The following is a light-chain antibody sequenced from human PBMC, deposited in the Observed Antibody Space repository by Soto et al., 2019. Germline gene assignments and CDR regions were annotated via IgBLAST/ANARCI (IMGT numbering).Light chain of an antibody. V-gene: IGKV1-9*01. J-gene: IGKJ2*01. Sequence: IQLTQSPSSLSASVGDRVTITCRAIPGTSRALAWYQQKPGKAPKLLIYAASTLQSGVPSRFSGSGSGTEFPLTISSLQPEDFATYYCQQLNSYPYTFGQGTKLEIK. CDR2: AAS. CDR3: QQLNSYPYT. CDR1: PGTSRA.